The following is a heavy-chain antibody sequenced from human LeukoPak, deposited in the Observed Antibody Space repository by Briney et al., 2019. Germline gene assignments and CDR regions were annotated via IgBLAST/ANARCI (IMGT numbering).Heavy chain of an antibody. D-gene: IGHD3-10*01. CDR3: ARDRNPGEINIMDV. CDR2: IIPIFGTG. V-gene: IGHV1-69*06. Sequence: ASVKVSCKASGGTFSSYAISWVRQAPGQGLEWMGGIIPIFGTGNYAQKFQGRVTIIADKSTSTAYMELSSLRSEDTAVYYCARDRNPGEINIMDVWGKGTTVTVSS. CDR1: GGTFSSYA. J-gene: IGHJ6*04.